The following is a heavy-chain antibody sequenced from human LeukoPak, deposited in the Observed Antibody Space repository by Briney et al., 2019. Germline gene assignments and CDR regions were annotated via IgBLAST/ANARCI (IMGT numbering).Heavy chain of an antibody. CDR2: INWNGGST. V-gene: IGHV3-20*04. CDR3: ARVTATIIFDY. J-gene: IGHJ4*02. D-gene: IGHD5-24*01. CDR1: GFTFDDYG. Sequence: GGSLRLSCAASGFTFDDYGMSRVRQAPGKGLEWVSGINWNGGSTGYADSVKGRFTIARDNAKNSLYLQMNSLRAEDTSLYYCARVTATIIFDYWGQGTLVTVSS.